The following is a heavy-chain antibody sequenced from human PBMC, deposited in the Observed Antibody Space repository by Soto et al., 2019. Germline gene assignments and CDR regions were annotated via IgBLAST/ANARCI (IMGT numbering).Heavy chain of an antibody. J-gene: IGHJ6*02. CDR3: ADTYYDFWSGYSYYYYYGMDV. CDR2: IIPIFGTA. D-gene: IGHD3-3*01. Sequence: GASVKVSCKASGGTFSSYAISWVRQAPGQGLEWMGGIIPIFGTANYAQKFQGRVTIIADKSTSTAYMELSSLRSEDTAVYYCADTYYDFWSGYSYYYYYGMDVWGQGTTVTVSS. CDR1: GGTFSSYA. V-gene: IGHV1-69*06.